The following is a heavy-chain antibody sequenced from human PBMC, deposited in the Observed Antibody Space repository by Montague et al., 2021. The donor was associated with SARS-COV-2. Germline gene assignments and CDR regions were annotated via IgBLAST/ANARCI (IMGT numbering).Heavy chain of an antibody. CDR3: ARVGRWQLVRLSGRDV. CDR2: IYYSGST. V-gene: IGHV4-39*07. Sequence: SETLSLTCTVSGGSISSSSYYWGWIRQPPGKGLEWIGSIYYSGSTYYNPSLKSRVSISVDTSKNQFSLKLSSVTAADTAVYYCARVGRWQLVRLSGRDVWGQGTTVTVSS. J-gene: IGHJ6*02. D-gene: IGHD6-13*01. CDR1: GGSISSSSYY.